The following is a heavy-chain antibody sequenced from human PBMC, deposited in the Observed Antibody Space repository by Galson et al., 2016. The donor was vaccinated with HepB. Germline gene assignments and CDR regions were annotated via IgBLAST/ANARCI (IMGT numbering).Heavy chain of an antibody. Sequence: SLRLSCAVAGFSVGKNNMIWVRQAPGKGLEWVSVIYGGDRTQYADSVKGRFIISRDKPNNSLSLQMNNVRVDDTAVYYCATRFCRAGSCYSGVLDSWGQGIRVTVSS. CDR2: IYGGDRT. J-gene: IGHJ4*02. V-gene: IGHV3-53*01. CDR3: ATRFCRAGSCYSGVLDS. D-gene: IGHD2-15*01. CDR1: GFSVGKNN.